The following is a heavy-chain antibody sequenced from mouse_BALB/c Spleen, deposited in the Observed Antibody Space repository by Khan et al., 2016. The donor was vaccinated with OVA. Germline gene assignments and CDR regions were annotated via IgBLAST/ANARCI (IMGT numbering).Heavy chain of an antibody. V-gene: IGHV1-4*01. CDR3: VDNGSSSGWFAY. Sequence: VQLQESGAELARPGASVKMSCKASGYTFTSYWMHWVKQRPGQGLEWIGYINPSTSSTYYNQNFKNKATLTADKSSNTAYMQLTSLTSEDSAFYYGVDNGSSSGWFAYWGQGTLVTVSA. CDR1: GYTFTSYW. J-gene: IGHJ3*01. CDR2: INPSTSST. D-gene: IGHD1-1*01.